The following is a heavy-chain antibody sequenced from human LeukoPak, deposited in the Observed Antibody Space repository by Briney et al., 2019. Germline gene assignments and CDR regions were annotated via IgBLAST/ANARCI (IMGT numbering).Heavy chain of an antibody. J-gene: IGHJ4*02. CDR1: GFTVITND. CDR3: ARGVEPLAANTLAY. V-gene: IGHV3-53*01. D-gene: IGHD1-14*01. CDR2: LYSDSNT. Sequence: GGSLRLSCAASGFTVITNDMTWVRQAPGKGLEWVSVLYSDSNTKNADSVQGRFTISRDNSKNTLYLEMNSLSPDDTAVYYCARGVEPLAANTLAYWGQGTLVTVSS.